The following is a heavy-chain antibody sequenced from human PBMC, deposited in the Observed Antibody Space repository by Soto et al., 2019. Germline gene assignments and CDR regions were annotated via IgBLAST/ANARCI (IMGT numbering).Heavy chain of an antibody. V-gene: IGHV3-21*06. CDR1: GFTFTRYS. CDR2: ISSTTNYI. Sequence: PGRSLRLSCVASGFTFTRYSMNWVRQAPEKGLEWVSSISSTTNYIYYGDSMKGRFTISRDNAKNSLYLEMNSLRAEDTAVYYCARESEDLTSDFDYWGQGTLVTVSS. J-gene: IGHJ4*02. CDR3: ARESEDLTSDFDY.